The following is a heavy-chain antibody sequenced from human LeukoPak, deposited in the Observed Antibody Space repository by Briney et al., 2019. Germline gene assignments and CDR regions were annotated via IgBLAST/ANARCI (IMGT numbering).Heavy chain of an antibody. CDR3: AKGYSSGWSGFSAFDY. V-gene: IGHV3-21*04. CDR1: GFTFSSYS. Sequence: GGSLRLSCAASGFTFSSYSLNWVRQAPGKGLEWVSSIRFTGSYIYYADSVKGRFTTSRDNSKNTLYLQMNSLRAEDTAVYYCAKGYSSGWSGFSAFDYWGQGTLVTVSS. D-gene: IGHD6-19*01. J-gene: IGHJ4*02. CDR2: IRFTGSYI.